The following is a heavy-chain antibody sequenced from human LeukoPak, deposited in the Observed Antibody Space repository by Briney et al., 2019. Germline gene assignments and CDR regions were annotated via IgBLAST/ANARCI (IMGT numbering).Heavy chain of an antibody. CDR3: AKKTGYCSSTSCKGVRAPWFDP. CDR2: ISGSGGST. D-gene: IGHD2-2*01. V-gene: IGHV3-23*01. Sequence: GGSLRLSCAASGFIISTYAMSWVRQAPGKGLEWVSAISGSGGSTYYADSVKGRFTISRDNSKNTLYLQMNSLRAEDTAVYYCAKKTGYCSSTSCKGVRAPWFDPWGQGTLVTVSS. CDR1: GFIISTYA. J-gene: IGHJ5*02.